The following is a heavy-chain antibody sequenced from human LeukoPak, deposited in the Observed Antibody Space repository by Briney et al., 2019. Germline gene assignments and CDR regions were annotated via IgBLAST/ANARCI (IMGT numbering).Heavy chain of an antibody. Sequence: PGRSLRLSCAASGFTFSSYDMNWIRQAPGKGLEWVSYISSSSSTIYYADSVKGRFTISRDNAKNSLSLQLSSLRGEDTALYYCARGDSSSLLLNDAFDFWGQGTMVTVSS. CDR2: ISSSSSTI. V-gene: IGHV3-48*03. D-gene: IGHD6-13*01. J-gene: IGHJ3*01. CDR1: GFTFSSYD. CDR3: ARGDSSSLLLNDAFDF.